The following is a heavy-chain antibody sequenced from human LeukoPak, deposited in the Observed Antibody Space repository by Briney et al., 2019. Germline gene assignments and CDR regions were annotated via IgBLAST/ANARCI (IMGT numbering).Heavy chain of an antibody. CDR1: GYTFTGYY. Sequence: ASVKVSCKASGYTFTGYYMHWVRQAPGQGLEWMGWINPNSGGTNYAQKFQGRVTMTRGRSISTAYMELSRLRSDDTAVYYCAREGIVGANLYYFDYWGQGTLVTVSS. CDR3: AREGIVGANLYYFDY. D-gene: IGHD1-26*01. J-gene: IGHJ4*02. V-gene: IGHV1-2*02. CDR2: INPNSGGT.